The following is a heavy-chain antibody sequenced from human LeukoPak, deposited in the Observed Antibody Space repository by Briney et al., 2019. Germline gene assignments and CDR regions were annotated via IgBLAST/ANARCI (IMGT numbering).Heavy chain of an antibody. CDR1: GGSISSYY. D-gene: IGHD3-10*01. Sequence: SETLSLTCTVSGGSISSYYWSWIRQPPGKGLEWLGYIYYSGSTNYNPSLKSRVTISVDTSKNQFSLKLSSVTAADTAVYYFARRLIIAHYGMDVWGQGTTVTVSS. J-gene: IGHJ6*02. CDR2: IYYSGST. CDR3: ARRLIIAHYGMDV. V-gene: IGHV4-59*01.